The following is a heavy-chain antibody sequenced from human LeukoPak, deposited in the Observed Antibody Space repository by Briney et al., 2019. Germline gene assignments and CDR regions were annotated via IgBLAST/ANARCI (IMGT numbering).Heavy chain of an antibody. CDR2: INSDGSST. J-gene: IGHJ1*01. V-gene: IGHV3-74*01. CDR1: GCIFSSYW. CDR3: ARDTIAAAGYIQH. Sequence: GGSLRLSCAASGCIFSSYWMHWVGQAPGKGLVWVSRINSDGSSTSYADSVKGRFTISRDNAKNTLYLQMNSLRADHTALYHCARDTIAAAGYIQHWGQGTLVPVSS. D-gene: IGHD6-13*01.